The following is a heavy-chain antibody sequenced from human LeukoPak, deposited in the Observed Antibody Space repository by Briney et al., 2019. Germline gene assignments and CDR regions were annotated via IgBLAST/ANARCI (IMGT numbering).Heavy chain of an antibody. Sequence: GGSLRLSCAASGFTFSNYDMSWVRQAPGKGLECVSVISYTGDRTYYADSVKGRFTISRDNAKNTLYLQMNSLGAEDTAVYYCAKDLKLYSKSYRNWFDPWGQGTLVTVSS. CDR2: ISYTGDRT. J-gene: IGHJ5*02. V-gene: IGHV3-23*01. CDR1: GFTFSNYD. D-gene: IGHD3-16*02. CDR3: AKDLKLYSKSYRNWFDP.